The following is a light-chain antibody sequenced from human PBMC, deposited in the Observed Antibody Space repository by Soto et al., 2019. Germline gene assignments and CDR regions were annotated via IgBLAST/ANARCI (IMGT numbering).Light chain of an antibody. CDR3: QQYDNYPLT. CDR2: DAS. J-gene: IGKJ4*01. Sequence: AIQMTHSPSSLSASVGDRVTISCRASQGIGNALGWYQQKPGTAPKLLIFDASRLESGVPSRFSGSASGTEFTLTISSLQPDDFATYYCQQYDNYPLTFGGGTKVDI. CDR1: QGIGNA. V-gene: IGKV1D-13*01.